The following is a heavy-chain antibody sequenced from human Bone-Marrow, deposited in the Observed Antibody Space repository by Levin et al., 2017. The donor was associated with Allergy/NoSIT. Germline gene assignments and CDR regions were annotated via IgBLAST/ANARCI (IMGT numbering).Heavy chain of an antibody. D-gene: IGHD4-17*01. J-gene: IGHJ4*02. CDR3: SRDLLGADDY. Sequence: GESLKISCAASGFTFSRYWMHWVRQAPGKGLEWVSRTNEDENIKNYADSVKDRFTISRDNVKNTLYLQMNSLRAEDTAVYYCSRDLLGADDYWGQGTLVTVSS. CDR1: GFTFSRYW. CDR2: TNEDENIK. V-gene: IGHV3-74*01.